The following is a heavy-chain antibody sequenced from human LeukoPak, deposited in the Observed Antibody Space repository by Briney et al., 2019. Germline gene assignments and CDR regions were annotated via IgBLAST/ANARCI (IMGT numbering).Heavy chain of an antibody. V-gene: IGHV4-59*01. Sequence: TSETLSLTCTVSGGSISSYYWSWIRQPPGKGLEWIGYIYYSGSTNYNPSLKSRVTISVDTSKNQFSLKLTSVTAADTAVYYCARETSQKGAHYMDVWGKGTTVTISS. CDR1: GGSISSYY. CDR3: ARETSQKGAHYMDV. J-gene: IGHJ6*03. CDR2: IYYSGST. D-gene: IGHD3-16*01.